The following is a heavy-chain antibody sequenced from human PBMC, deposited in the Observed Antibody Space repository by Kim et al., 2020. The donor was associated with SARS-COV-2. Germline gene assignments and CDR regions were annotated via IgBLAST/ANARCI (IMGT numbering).Heavy chain of an antibody. J-gene: IGHJ5*02. CDR1: GFTFSSYW. D-gene: IGHD3-16*01. CDR3: ARDGYDYVWGSYSQSWNWFDP. CDR2: INSDGSST. Sequence: GGSLRLSCAASGFTFSSYWMHWVRQAPGKGLVWVSRINSDGSSTSYADSVKGRFTISRDNAKNTRYLQMNSLRAEDTAVYYCARDGYDYVWGSYSQSWNWFDPWGQGTLVTVSS. V-gene: IGHV3-74*01.